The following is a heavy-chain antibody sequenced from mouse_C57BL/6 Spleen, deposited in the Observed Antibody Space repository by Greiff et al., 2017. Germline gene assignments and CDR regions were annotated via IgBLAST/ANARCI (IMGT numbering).Heavy chain of an antibody. J-gene: IGHJ1*03. D-gene: IGHD1-1*01. V-gene: IGHV1-82*01. CDR3: ATYYYGSSPFYFDV. Sequence: QVQLQPSGPELVKPGASVKISCKASGYAFSSSWMNWVKQRPGKGLEWIGRIYPGDGDTNYNGKFKGKATLTADKSSSTAYMQLSSLTSEDSAVYFCATYYYGSSPFYFDVWGTGTTVTVSS. CDR2: IYPGDGDT. CDR1: GYAFSSSW.